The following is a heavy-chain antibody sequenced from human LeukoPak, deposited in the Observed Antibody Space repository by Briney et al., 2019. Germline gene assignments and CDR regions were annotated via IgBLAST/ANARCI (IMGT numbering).Heavy chain of an antibody. CDR2: IKQDGSQE. CDR1: RFTLCTYW. D-gene: IGHD3-3*01. V-gene: IGHV3-7*01. J-gene: IGHJ4*02. Sequence: GVSLRLSCAASRFTLCTYWMSWVRQAPGKGLEWVAHIKQDGSQEYYVDSVKGRFTISRDSAKNSLYLQMNSLRAEDTAVYYCARGVPYDSWSGPHYSDYWGQGTLVTVSS. CDR3: ARGVPYDSWSGPHYSDY.